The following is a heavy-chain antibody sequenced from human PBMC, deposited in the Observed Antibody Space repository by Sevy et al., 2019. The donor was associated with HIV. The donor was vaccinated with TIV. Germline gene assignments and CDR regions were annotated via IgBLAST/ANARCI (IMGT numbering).Heavy chain of an antibody. Sequence: ASVKVSCKASGYTFTGYYMHWVRQAPGQGLEWMGWINPNSGGKNYAQKFQGRVTMTRDTSISTAYMELSRLRSDDTAVYYCARDTVLLWFGESYYFDYWGQGTLVTVSS. V-gene: IGHV1-2*02. CDR1: GYTFTGYY. CDR2: INPNSGGK. CDR3: ARDTVLLWFGESYYFDY. J-gene: IGHJ4*02. D-gene: IGHD3-10*01.